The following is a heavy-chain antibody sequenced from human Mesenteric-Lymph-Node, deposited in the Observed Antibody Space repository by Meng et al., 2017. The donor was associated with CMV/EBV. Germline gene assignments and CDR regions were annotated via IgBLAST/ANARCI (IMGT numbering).Heavy chain of an antibody. D-gene: IGHD3-10*01. J-gene: IGHJ3*02. CDR1: GYNFINYW. Sequence: KVSCKGSGYNFINYWIGWVRQMPGKGLEWMGIIYPGDSDARYSPSYEDQVTLSVDKSIDAAHLQWSSLKASDTAMYYCARVDLITVVRGVVLPRAFDIWGQGTLVTVSS. CDR2: IYPGDSDA. V-gene: IGHV5-51*01. CDR3: ARVDLITVVRGVVLPRAFDI.